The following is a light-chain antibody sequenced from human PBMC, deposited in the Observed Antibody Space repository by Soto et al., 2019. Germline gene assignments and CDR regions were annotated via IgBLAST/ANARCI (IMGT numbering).Light chain of an antibody. Sequence: IVWTHSPATLCFSPGERATLSFGASQSVSTYLAWYQQKPGQAPRLLIDDASDRATGIPARFGGSGSGTEFTLTISSLEAEDFAVYYCQQRSIWPITFGQGTRLEIK. CDR2: DAS. CDR3: QQRSIWPIT. V-gene: IGKV3-11*01. CDR1: QSVSTY. J-gene: IGKJ5*01.